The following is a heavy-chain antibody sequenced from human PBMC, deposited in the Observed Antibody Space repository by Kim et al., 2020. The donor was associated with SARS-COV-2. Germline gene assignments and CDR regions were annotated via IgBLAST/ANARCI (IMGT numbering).Heavy chain of an antibody. CDR2: ISSSSSYI. D-gene: IGHD3-10*01. CDR3: ASFHGYYGRESTVD. V-gene: IGHV3-21*01. J-gene: IGHJ4*02. CDR1: GFTFRSYS. Sequence: GGSLRLSCAASGFTFRSYSMNWVRQAPGKGLEWVSTISSSSSYIYYADSVKGRFTISIDNAKNSLYLQMNSLRAEDTAVYYCASFHGYYGRESTVDWGQGTLVTVSS.